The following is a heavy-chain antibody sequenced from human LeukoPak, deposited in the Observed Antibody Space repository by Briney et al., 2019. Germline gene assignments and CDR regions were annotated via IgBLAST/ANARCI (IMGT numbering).Heavy chain of an antibody. CDR2: ISSSSSYI. D-gene: IGHD6-13*01. CDR3: ARGARRPTSSSWYYFDY. J-gene: IGHJ4*02. CDR1: GFTFSSYS. V-gene: IGHV3-21*01. Sequence: PGGSLRLSCAASGFTFSSYSMNWVRQAPGKGLEWVSSISSSSSYIYYADSVKGRFTISRDNAKNSLYLQMNSLRAEDTAVYYCARGARRPTSSSWYYFDYWDQGTLVTVSS.